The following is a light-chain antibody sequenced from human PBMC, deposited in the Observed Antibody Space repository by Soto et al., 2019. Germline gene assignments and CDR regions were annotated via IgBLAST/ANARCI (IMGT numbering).Light chain of an antibody. Sequence: DIQMTQSPSSLSASVGDRVTITCRASQDIRNYLAWYQQKTGKVPKLLIYSASTLQSGVPSRFSGSGSGTDFTLTISSLQPEDGATYYCQKFNSVPLTFGPGTKVDIK. CDR1: QDIRNY. CDR3: QKFNSVPLT. CDR2: SAS. J-gene: IGKJ3*01. V-gene: IGKV1-27*01.